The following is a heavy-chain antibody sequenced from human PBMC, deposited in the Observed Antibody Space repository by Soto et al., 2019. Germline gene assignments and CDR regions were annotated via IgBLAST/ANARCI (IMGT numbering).Heavy chain of an antibody. J-gene: IGHJ5*02. V-gene: IGHV3-23*01. CDR1: GFTFSNYA. Sequence: EVQLLESGGDLVQPGGSLRLSCAASGFTFSNYAMSWVRQAPGQGLEWVSGVSGSGGSTYYADSVKGRFTISRDNSKNTVYLQMNSLRAEDTAVYYGAKGTCIVVVPTAMSWGQGTLVTVSS. D-gene: IGHD2-2*01. CDR2: VSGSGGST. CDR3: AKGTCIVVVPTAMS.